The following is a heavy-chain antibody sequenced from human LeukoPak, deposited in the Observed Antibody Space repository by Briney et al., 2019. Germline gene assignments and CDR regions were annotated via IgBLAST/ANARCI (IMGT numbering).Heavy chain of an antibody. D-gene: IGHD1-26*01. CDR1: GFTFSSYA. CDR3: ARRIVGATRNNRFDP. CDR2: ISGSGGST. V-gene: IGHV3-23*01. Sequence: PGGSLRLSCAASGFTFSSYAMSWVRQAPGKGLEWVSAISGSGGSTYYADSVKGRFTISRDNSKSTLYLQMNSLRAEDTAVYYCARRIVGATRNNRFDPWGQGTLVTVSS. J-gene: IGHJ5*02.